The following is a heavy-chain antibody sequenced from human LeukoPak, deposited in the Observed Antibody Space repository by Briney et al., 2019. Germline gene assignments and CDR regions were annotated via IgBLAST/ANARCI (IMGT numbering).Heavy chain of an antibody. CDR3: AKTWGSKGRRDYYFNY. CDR2: ISGSGGST. CDR1: GFTFSSYA. V-gene: IGHV3-23*01. D-gene: IGHD7-27*01. Sequence: GGSLRLSCAASGFTFSSYAMSWVRQAPGKGLEWLSAISGSGGSTYYADSVKGRFTISRDNSKNTLYLQMNSLRAEDTAVYYCAKTWGSKGRRDYYFNYWGQGTLVTVSS. J-gene: IGHJ4*02.